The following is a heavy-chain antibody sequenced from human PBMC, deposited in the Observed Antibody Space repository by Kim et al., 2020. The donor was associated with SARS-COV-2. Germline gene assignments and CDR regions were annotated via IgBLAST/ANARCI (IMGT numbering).Heavy chain of an antibody. V-gene: IGHV1-8*01. CDR1: GYIFTSND. J-gene: IGHJ4*02. D-gene: IGHD3-10*01. CDR3: ARGANWFRY. CDR2: MNPDSGNT. Sequence: ASVKVSCKASGYIFTSNDINWVRQAPGQGLEWMGWMNPDSGNTGFAQKFQGRLTMTSNTSISTAYMELSSLRSEDTAVYFCARGANWFRYWGQGTLVTVPS.